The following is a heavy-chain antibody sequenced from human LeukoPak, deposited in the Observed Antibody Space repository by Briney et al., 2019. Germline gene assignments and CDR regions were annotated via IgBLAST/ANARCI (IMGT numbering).Heavy chain of an antibody. J-gene: IGHJ6*03. CDR3: ARGESYGKYYYYYYYMDV. CDR2: IYYSGST. CDR1: GGSISSYY. D-gene: IGHD5-18*01. V-gene: IGHV4-59*01. Sequence: SETLSLTCTVSGGSISSYYWSWIRQPPGKGLEWIGYIYYSGSTNYNPSLKSRVTISVDTSKNQFSLKLSSVTAADTAVYYCARGESYGKYYYYYYYMDVWGEGTTVTVSS.